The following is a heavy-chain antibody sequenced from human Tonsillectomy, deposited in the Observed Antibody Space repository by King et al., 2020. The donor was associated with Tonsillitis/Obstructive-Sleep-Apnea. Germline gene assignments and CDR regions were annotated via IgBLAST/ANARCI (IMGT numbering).Heavy chain of an antibody. CDR3: ARAYYDFWSNYSFDF. V-gene: IGHV2-5*01. J-gene: IGHJ4*02. Sequence: ITLKESGPTLVKPTQTLTLTCTFSGFSLDTSGVGVGWIRQPPGKALEWLALIYWNDDERYSPSLKSRLTITKETSKNQVVLTMTYMDPVDTATYFCARAYYDFWSNYSFDFWGQGTLVTVSS. D-gene: IGHD3-3*01. CDR1: GFSLDTSGVG. CDR2: IYWNDDE.